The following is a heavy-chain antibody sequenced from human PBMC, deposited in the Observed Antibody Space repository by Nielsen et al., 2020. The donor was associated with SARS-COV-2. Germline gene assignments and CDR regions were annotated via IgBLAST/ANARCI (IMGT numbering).Heavy chain of an antibody. V-gene: IGHV3-73*01. CDR3: ARVVTMVRGVMIYYYGMDV. D-gene: IGHD3-10*01. CDR2: IRSKANSYAT. Sequence: VRQMPGKGLEWVGRIRSKANSYATAYAASVKGRFTISRDDSKNTAYLQMNSLRAEDTAVYYCARVVTMVRGVMIYYYGMDVWGQGTTVTVSS. J-gene: IGHJ6*02.